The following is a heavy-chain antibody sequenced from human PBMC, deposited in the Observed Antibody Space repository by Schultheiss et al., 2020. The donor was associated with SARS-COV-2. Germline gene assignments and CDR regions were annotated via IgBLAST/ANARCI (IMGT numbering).Heavy chain of an antibody. J-gene: IGHJ4*02. Sequence: GGSLRLSCKGSGYSFTSYWIGWVRQMPGKGLEWMGIIYPGDSDTRYSPSFEGQVTISADKSISTAYLQWSSLKASDTAMYYCARPGTVDTAIDYWGQGTLVTVSS. CDR2: IYPGDSDT. D-gene: IGHD5-18*01. V-gene: IGHV5-51*01. CDR3: ARPGTVDTAIDY. CDR1: GYSFTSYW.